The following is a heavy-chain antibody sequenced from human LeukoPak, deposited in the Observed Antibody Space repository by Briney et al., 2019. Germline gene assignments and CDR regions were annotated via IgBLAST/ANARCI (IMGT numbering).Heavy chain of an antibody. CDR3: ARRPASRLTFDY. Sequence: SETLSLTCTVSGGSMIDYYWYWIRQPPGKGLEWIAYVHSSGNSNHNPSLKSRVTISVDTSKNHLSLRLTAVTAADTAVYYCARRPASRLTFDYWGHGTLVTVSS. CDR1: GGSMIDYY. J-gene: IGHJ4*01. V-gene: IGHV4-59*01. D-gene: IGHD2-2*01. CDR2: VHSSGNS.